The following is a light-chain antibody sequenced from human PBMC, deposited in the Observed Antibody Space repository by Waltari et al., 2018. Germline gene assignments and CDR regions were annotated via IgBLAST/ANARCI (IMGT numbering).Light chain of an antibody. V-gene: IGLV2-14*04. CDR2: GVS. CDR3: CSYTSRSTYI. J-gene: IGLJ1*01. Sequence: YHMHPGEVPRLRISGVSNRPSGVSNRFSDSQSGNTVSLTISGLLAADEADYYCCSYTSRSTYIFGPGTRLTVL.